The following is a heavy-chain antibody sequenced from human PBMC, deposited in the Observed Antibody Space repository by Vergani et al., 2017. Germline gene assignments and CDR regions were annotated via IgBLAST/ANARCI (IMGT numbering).Heavy chain of an antibody. V-gene: IGHV4-4*03. D-gene: IGHD3-3*01. CDR2: IYYSGST. Sequence: QVQLQESGPGLVKPPGTLSLTCAVSGGSISSSNWRSWVRPPPGKGMEWIGEIYYSGSTNYNPSLKSRVTISVEPSKNQFSLKLSSVSAADTAVYYCARGGYYGFCSGDCPNWFDPWGQGTLVNVSS. CDR1: GGSISSSNW. CDR3: ARGGYYGFCSGDCPNWFDP. J-gene: IGHJ5*02.